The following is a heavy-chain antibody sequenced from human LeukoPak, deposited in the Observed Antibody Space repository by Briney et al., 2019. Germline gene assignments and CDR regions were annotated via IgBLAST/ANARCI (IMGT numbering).Heavy chain of an antibody. CDR3: ARGPAGYGGNYPEYYFDY. J-gene: IGHJ4*02. CDR2: INPSGGST. Sequence: GASVKVSCKASGYTFTSYYMHWVRQAPGRGLEWMGIINPSGGSTSYAQKFQGRVTMTRDTSTSTVYMELSSLRSEDTAVYYCARGPAGYGGNYPEYYFDYWGQGTLVTVSS. D-gene: IGHD4-23*01. CDR1: GYTFTSYY. V-gene: IGHV1-46*01.